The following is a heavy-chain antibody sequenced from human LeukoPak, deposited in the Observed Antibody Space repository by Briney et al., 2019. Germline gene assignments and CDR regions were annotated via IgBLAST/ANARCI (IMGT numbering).Heavy chain of an antibody. CDR3: ATTGNPPTGDY. D-gene: IGHD1-1*01. CDR2: INPNSGGS. Sequence: ASVKVSCKASGYTFIGYNAHWVRQAPGQGLEWMGWINPNSGGSNYAQKFQGRVTMTRDMSTSTFYMELSSLRSEDTAVYYCATTGNPPTGDYWGQGTLVTVSS. CDR1: GYTFIGYN. V-gene: IGHV1-2*02. J-gene: IGHJ4*02.